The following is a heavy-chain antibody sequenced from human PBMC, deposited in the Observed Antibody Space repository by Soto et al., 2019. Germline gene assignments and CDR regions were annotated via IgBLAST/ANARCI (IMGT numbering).Heavy chain of an antibody. D-gene: IGHD2-2*01. CDR1: GGTSSSYA. V-gene: IGHV1-69*13. CDR3: SGSQGSSTGVEIYYYYYSGMAV. Sequence: SVKVSCKASGGTSSSYAISWVRQAPGQGLEWMGGIIPISGTANYAQKFQGRVTITADESTSTAYRELSSLRSKDRAVCYCSGSQGSSTGVEIYYYYYSGMAVWGQGTTVTVSS. CDR2: IIPISGTA. J-gene: IGHJ6*02.